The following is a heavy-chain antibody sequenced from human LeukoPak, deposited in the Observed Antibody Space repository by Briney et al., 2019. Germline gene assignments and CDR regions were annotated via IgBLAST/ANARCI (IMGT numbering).Heavy chain of an antibody. D-gene: IGHD2-2*01. CDR2: ISGSGGST. CDR1: GFTFSSCA. J-gene: IGHJ4*02. CDR3: AKGSEKGYCSSTSCSVALGY. Sequence: GGSLRLSCAASGFTFSSCAMSWVRQAPGKGLEWVSAISGSGGSTYYADSVKGRFTISRDNSKNTLYLQMNSLRAEDTAVYYCAKGSEKGYCSSTSCSVALGYWGQGTLVTVSS. V-gene: IGHV3-23*01.